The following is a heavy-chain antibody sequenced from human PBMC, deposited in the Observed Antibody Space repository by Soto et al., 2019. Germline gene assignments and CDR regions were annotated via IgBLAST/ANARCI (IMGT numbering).Heavy chain of an antibody. CDR3: ARHSCDYVRMCAFDI. CDR1: GFTLSSYS. D-gene: IGHD3-10*02. Sequence: GGSLRLSCAASGFTLSSYSMNWVRQAPGKGLEWVSYISGSSSTIYYADSVRGRFTISRDNAKNSLYLQMNSLRAEDTAVYYCARHSCDYVRMCAFDIWGQGTMVTVSS. CDR2: ISGSSSTI. V-gene: IGHV3-48*01. J-gene: IGHJ3*02.